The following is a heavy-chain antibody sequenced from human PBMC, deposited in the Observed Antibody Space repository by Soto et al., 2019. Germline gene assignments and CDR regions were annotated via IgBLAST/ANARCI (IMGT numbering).Heavy chain of an antibody. D-gene: IGHD2-2*01. CDR2: IYYSGST. CDR1: GGSISSYY. Sequence: SETLSLTCTVSGGSISSYYWSWIRQPPGKGLEWIGYIYYSGSTNYNPSLKSRVTISVDTSKNQFSPKLSSVTAADTAVYYCARERIVVVPAAMRGYNWFDPWGQGTLVTVSS. J-gene: IGHJ5*02. V-gene: IGHV4-59*01. CDR3: ARERIVVVPAAMRGYNWFDP.